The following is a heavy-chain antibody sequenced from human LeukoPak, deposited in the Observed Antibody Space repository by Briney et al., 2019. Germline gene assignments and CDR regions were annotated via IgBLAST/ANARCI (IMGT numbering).Heavy chain of an antibody. D-gene: IGHD6-13*01. Sequence: SETLSLTCTVSGGSISSYYWSWIRQPPGKGLEWIGYIYYSGSTNYNPSLKSRVTISVDTSKNQFSLKLSSVTAADTAVYYCARAAGFPHMYNWFDPWGQGTLVTVSS. J-gene: IGHJ5*02. CDR1: GGSISSYY. CDR3: ARAAGFPHMYNWFDP. CDR2: IYYSGST. V-gene: IGHV4-59*08.